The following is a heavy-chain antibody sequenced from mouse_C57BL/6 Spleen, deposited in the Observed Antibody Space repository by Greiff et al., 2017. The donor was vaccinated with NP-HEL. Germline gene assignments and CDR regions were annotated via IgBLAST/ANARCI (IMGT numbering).Heavy chain of an antibody. CDR3: ASGYGNWGYAMDY. V-gene: IGHV14-3*01. J-gene: IGHJ4*01. CDR2: IDPANGNT. D-gene: IGHD2-10*02. CDR1: GFNIKNTY. Sequence: EVKLQESVAELVRPGASVKLSCTASGFNIKNTYMHWVKQRPEQGLEWIGRIDPANGNTKYAPKFQGKATITADTSSNTAYLQLSSLTSEDTAIYYCASGYGNWGYAMDYWGQGTSVTVSS.